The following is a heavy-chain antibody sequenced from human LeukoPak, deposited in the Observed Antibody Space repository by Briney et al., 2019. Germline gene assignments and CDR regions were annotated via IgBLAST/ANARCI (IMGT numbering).Heavy chain of an antibody. V-gene: IGHV1-69*13. Sequence: GASVKVSCKASGGTFSSYAISWVRQAPGQGLEWMGGIIPIFGTANYAQKFQDRVTITADESTSTAYMELSSLRSEDTAVYYCARLSRGYNYFDYWGQGTLVTVSS. CDR3: ARLSRGYNYFDY. J-gene: IGHJ4*02. CDR2: IIPIFGTA. D-gene: IGHD3-22*01. CDR1: GGTFSSYA.